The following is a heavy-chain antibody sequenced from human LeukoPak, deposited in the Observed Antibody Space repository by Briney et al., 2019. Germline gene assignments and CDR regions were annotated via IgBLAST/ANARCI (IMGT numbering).Heavy chain of an antibody. V-gene: IGHV1-24*01. D-gene: IGHD3-22*01. Sequence: ASVKVSCKASGGTFSSYAISWVRQAPGQGLEWMGGFDPEDGETLYAQKFQGRVTMTEDTSTDTAYMELSSLRSEDTAVYFCATASSGYYQFDYWGQGTLVTVSS. CDR1: GGTFSSYA. CDR2: FDPEDGET. J-gene: IGHJ4*02. CDR3: ATASSGYYQFDY.